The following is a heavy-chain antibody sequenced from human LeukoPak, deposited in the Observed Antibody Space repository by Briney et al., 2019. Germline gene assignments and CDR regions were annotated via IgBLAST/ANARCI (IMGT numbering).Heavy chain of an antibody. J-gene: IGHJ4*02. CDR3: ARPTGYSSGWYDY. D-gene: IGHD6-19*01. V-gene: IGHV1-2*02. Sequence: ASVKVSCKASGGTFSSYAISWVRQAPGQGLEWMGWINPNSGGTNYAQKFQGRVTMTRDTSISTAYMELSRLRSDDTAVYYCARPTGYSSGWYDYWGQGTLVTVSS. CDR1: GGTFSSYA. CDR2: INPNSGGT.